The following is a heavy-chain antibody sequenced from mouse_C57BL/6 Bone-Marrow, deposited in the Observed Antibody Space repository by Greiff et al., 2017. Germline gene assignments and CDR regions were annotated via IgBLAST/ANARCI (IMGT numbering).Heavy chain of an antibody. V-gene: IGHV1-64*01. CDR2: SHPNSGST. J-gene: IGHJ2*01. CDR1: GYTFTSYW. CDR3: ARGGLCY. Sequence: MGSCKASGYTFTSYWMHGGMQRPGQGLEWFGMSHPNSGSTNYNEKFKSKATLTVDTSSSTAYMQLSSLTSYDSAVYYCARGGLCYWGQGTTLTVSS.